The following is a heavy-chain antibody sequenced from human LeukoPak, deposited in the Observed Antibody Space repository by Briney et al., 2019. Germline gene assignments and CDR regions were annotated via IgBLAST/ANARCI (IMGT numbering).Heavy chain of an antibody. CDR3: ARGSNDLSRIAARRKRYYFDY. CDR2: ISYSGST. D-gene: IGHD6-6*01. J-gene: IGHJ4*02. CDR1: GGSISSSSDY. Sequence: SETLSLTCAVSGGSISSSSDYWGWIRQPPGKGLEWIGSISYSGSTYYNPSLKSRVTISVDTSKNQFSLKLSSVTAADTAVYYCARGSNDLSRIAARRKRYYFDYWGQGTLVTVSS. V-gene: IGHV4-39*07.